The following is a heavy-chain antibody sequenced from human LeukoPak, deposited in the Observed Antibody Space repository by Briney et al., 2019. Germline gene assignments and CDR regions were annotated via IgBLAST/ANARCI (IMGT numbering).Heavy chain of an antibody. CDR2: LIPIFGTA. J-gene: IGHJ6*03. CDR3: ARGCSSTSCYTLSGYYYYMDV. Sequence: SVKVSCKASGGTFSSYAISWVRQAPGQGLEWMGGLIPIFGTANYAQKFQGRVTITADESTSTAYMELSSLRSEDTAVYYCARGCSSTSCYTLSGYYYYMDVWGKGTTVTVSS. D-gene: IGHD2-2*02. V-gene: IGHV1-69*01. CDR1: GGTFSSYA.